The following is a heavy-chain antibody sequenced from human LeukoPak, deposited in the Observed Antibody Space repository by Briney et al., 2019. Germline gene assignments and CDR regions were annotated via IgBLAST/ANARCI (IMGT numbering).Heavy chain of an antibody. D-gene: IGHD1-26*01. J-gene: IGHJ4*02. Sequence: ASVKVSCKASGYTFTSYYMHWVRQAPGQGLEWMGIINPSGGSTRYDQKSQGRATTTRDTSTRTAYMELRSLGSEDTAVYYCAREGTRLYSGSFDYWGQGTLVTVSS. V-gene: IGHV1-46*03. CDR2: INPSGGST. CDR1: GYTFTSYY. CDR3: AREGTRLYSGSFDY.